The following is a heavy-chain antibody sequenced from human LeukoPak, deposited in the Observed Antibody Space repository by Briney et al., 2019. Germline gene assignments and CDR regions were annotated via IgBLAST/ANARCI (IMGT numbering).Heavy chain of an antibody. CDR1: GFTFSSYG. D-gene: IGHD3-3*01. V-gene: IGHV3-30*18. CDR3: AKEHYDF. J-gene: IGHJ4*02. CDR2: ISYDGSNK. Sequence: GGSLRLSCAASGFTFSSYGMHWVRQAPGKGLEWVAVISYDGSNKYYADSVKGRFTISRDNSKNTLYLQMNNLRAEDTAVYYCAKEHYDFWGQGTLVTVSS.